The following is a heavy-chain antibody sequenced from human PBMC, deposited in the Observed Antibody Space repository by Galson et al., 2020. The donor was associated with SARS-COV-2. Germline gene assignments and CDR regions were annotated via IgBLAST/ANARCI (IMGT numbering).Heavy chain of an antibody. D-gene: IGHD2-2*01. J-gene: IGHJ6*02. V-gene: IGHV3-30-3*01. CDR1: GFTFSSYA. Sequence: GESLKISCAASGFTFSSYAMHWVRQAPGKGLEWVAVISYDGSNKYYADSVKGRFTISRDNSKNTLYLQMNSLRAEDTAVYYCARDLGRGCSSTSCYVNYYYYYGMDVWGQGTTVTVSS. CDR3: ARDLGRGCSSTSCYVNYYYYYGMDV. CDR2: ISYDGSNK.